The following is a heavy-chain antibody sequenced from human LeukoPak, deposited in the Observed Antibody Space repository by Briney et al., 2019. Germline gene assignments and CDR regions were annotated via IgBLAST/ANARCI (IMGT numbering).Heavy chain of an antibody. V-gene: IGHV3-53*04. J-gene: IGHJ4*02. CDR1: GFTVSSNY. CDR2: IYSGGST. D-gene: IGHD2-15*01. CDR3: NIVVVVAALHQFDY. Sequence: GVSLRLSCAASGFTVSSNYMSWVRQAPGKGLEWVSVIYSGGSTYYADSVKGRFTISRHNSKNTLYLQMNSLRAEDTAVYYCNIVVVVAALHQFDYWGQGTLVTVSS.